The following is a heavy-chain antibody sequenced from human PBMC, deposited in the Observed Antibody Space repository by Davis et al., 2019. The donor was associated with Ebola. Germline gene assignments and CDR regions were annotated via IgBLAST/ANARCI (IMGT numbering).Heavy chain of an antibody. V-gene: IGHV3-11*01. J-gene: IGHJ4*02. D-gene: IGHD2/OR15-2a*01. Sequence: AGSLTLSCAASGFTFSDYYMSWIRQAPGKWLEWVSYISSSGSTIYYADSVKGRFTISRDNAKNSLYLQMNSLRAEDTAVYYCARDDFLLVGILGYWGQGTLVTVSS. CDR3: ARDDFLLVGILGY. CDR1: GFTFSDYY. CDR2: ISSSGSTI.